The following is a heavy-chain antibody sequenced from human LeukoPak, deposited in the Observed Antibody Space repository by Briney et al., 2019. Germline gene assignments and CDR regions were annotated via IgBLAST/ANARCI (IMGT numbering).Heavy chain of an antibody. J-gene: IGHJ5*02. Sequence: ASVKVSCKASGYTFTVYHMHWVRQAPGQGLEWMGWINPNSGGTNYAQKLQGRVTLTRDTSINTAYMELSSLRSDDTAVYYCGLVTSGNWWFDPWGQGTPVTVSS. CDR1: GYTFTVYH. V-gene: IGHV1-2*02. D-gene: IGHD1-1*01. CDR3: GLVTSGNWWFDP. CDR2: INPNSGGT.